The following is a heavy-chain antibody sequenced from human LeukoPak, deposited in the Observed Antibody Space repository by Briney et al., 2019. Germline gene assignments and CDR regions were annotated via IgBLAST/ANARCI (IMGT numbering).Heavy chain of an antibody. CDR2: IYYTGST. Sequence: SETLSLTCTVSGGSISTYYWSWIRQPPGKGLEWIGYIYYTGSTNYNPSLKSRVTISIDTSKNQFSLKLRSVTAADTAVYYCARIDSSNWYDSRGYFDYWGQGTLVTVSS. V-gene: IGHV4-59*01. J-gene: IGHJ4*02. CDR1: GGSISTYY. D-gene: IGHD6-13*01. CDR3: ARIDSSNWYDSRGYFDY.